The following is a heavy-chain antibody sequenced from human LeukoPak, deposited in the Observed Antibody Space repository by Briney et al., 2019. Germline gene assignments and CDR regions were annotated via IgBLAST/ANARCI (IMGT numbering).Heavy chain of an antibody. CDR1: GYTFTGYY. CDR2: IIPNFGTA. J-gene: IGHJ3*02. Sequence: ASVKVSCKASGYTFTGYYMHWVRQAPGQGLEWMGGIIPNFGTANYAQKFQGRVTITADESTSAAYMELSSLTSEYTAVYYCARDWGTTYGDYVNAFDMWAEGTMVTVS. V-gene: IGHV1-69*13. CDR3: ARDWGTTYGDYVNAFDM. D-gene: IGHD4-17*01.